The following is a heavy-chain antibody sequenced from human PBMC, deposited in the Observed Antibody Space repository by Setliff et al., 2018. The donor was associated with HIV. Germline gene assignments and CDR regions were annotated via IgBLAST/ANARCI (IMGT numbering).Heavy chain of an antibody. J-gene: IGHJ4*02. V-gene: IGHV4-59*01. D-gene: IGHD3-9*01. CDR2: IYYNGGT. CDR1: GGSISSYY. CDR3: ARAYDILTGYFDY. Sequence: TLSLTCTVSGGSISSYYWGWIRQPPGKGLEWIGYIYYNGGTKYNPSLKSRVTISVGTSKNQFSLKLNSLTAADTAMYYCARAYDILTGYFDYWGQGTLVTVSS.